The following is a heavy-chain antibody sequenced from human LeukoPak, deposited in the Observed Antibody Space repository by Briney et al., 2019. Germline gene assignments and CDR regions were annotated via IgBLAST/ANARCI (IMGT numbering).Heavy chain of an antibody. V-gene: IGHV3-30*02. CDR2: IRDDESNK. D-gene: IGHD6-19*01. J-gene: IGHJ4*02. CDR3: AKDGPQSSSGWYVGY. Sequence: PGGSLRLSCVASGFTFTNYGMHWVRQAPGKGLEWVAFIRDDESNKYHAGSVEGRFTISRDNFKNTLYLQMNSLRAEDTAVYYCAKDGPQSSSGWYVGYWGQGTLVTVSS. CDR1: GFTFTNYG.